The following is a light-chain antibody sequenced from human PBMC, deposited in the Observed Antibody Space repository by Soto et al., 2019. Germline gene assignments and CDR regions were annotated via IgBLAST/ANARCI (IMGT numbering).Light chain of an antibody. Sequence: EIVLTQSPGTLSLSPGERATLSCRASQSVISSNLAWYQQKPGQPPSLLIYGASSRASGVPDRFSGSGSGTDFTLTINRLEPEDCAVYYCQQYGSSPLTFGGGTKVDIK. CDR1: QSVISSN. CDR3: QQYGSSPLT. J-gene: IGKJ4*01. CDR2: GAS. V-gene: IGKV3-20*01.